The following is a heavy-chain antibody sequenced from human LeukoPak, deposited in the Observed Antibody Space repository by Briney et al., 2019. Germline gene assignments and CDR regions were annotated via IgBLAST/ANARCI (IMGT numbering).Heavy chain of an antibody. D-gene: IGHD5-24*01. CDR2: VHGRT. V-gene: IGHV3-23*01. Sequence: GGPLRLSCAASGFIFRNYAMSWVRQAPGKGLEWVSTVHGRTYYADSVKGRFTISRDDSRSTLYLQMDNLRAEDTAVYYCAKDQTGDGYNSIWGQGTLVTVSS. CDR3: AKDQTGDGYNSI. J-gene: IGHJ4*02. CDR1: GFIFRNYA.